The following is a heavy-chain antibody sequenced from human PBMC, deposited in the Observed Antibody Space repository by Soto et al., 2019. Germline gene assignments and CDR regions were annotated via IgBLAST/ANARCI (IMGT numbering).Heavy chain of an antibody. J-gene: IGHJ6*03. D-gene: IGHD3-10*01. Sequence: SETLSLTCTVSGGSISSYYWSWIRQPPGKGLEWIGYIYYSGSTNYNPSLKSRVTISVDTSKNQFSLKLGSVTAADTAVYYCAKSITMVRGVRRYYYMDVWGKGTTVTVSS. CDR1: GGSISSYY. CDR3: AKSITMVRGVRRYYYMDV. CDR2: IYYSGST. V-gene: IGHV4-59*08.